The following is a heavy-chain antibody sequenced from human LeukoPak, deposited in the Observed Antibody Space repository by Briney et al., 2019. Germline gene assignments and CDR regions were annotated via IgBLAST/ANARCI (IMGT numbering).Heavy chain of an antibody. CDR2: IYTSGST. D-gene: IGHD3-16*02. CDR1: GGSISSGSYY. V-gene: IGHV4-61*02. CDR3: ASLYQAANYYYYGMDV. Sequence: SQTLSLTCTVSGGSISSGSYYWSWIRQPAGKGLEWIGRIYTSGSTNYNPSLKSRVTISVDTSKNQFSLKLSSVTAADTAVYYCASLYQAANYYYYGMDVWGQGTTATVSS. J-gene: IGHJ6*02.